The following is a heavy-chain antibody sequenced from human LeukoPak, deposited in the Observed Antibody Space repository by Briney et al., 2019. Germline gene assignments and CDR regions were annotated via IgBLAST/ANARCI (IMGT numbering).Heavy chain of an antibody. J-gene: IGHJ1*01. D-gene: IGHD3-10*01. V-gene: IGHV3-23*01. CDR1: GFTFSSYA. CDR3: AKSGSGSYYKGGYDN. Sequence: GGSLRLSCAASGFTFSSYAMSWVRQAPGKGLEWVSAVIGSGGSTYYADSVKARFTIPRDNSKNPLYPQMNRLRAEDTALYYCAKSGSGSYYKGGYDNWGQGTLVTVSS. CDR2: VIGSGGST.